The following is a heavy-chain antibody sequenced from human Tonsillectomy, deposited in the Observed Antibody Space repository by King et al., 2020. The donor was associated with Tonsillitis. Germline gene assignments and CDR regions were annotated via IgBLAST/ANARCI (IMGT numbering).Heavy chain of an antibody. Sequence: VQLVESGGGSVQPGGSLRLSCAASGFTFSSYAMNWVRQAPGKGLEWVSAISGSGGSTYYADPVKGRFTLSRDNSKNTLYLQMNSLRAEDTAVYFWAKGPLKEGDKGGNWGQGTRVT. D-gene: IGHD3-16*01. CDR1: GFTFSSYA. CDR3: AKGPLKEGDKGGN. V-gene: IGHV3-23*04. CDR2: ISGSGGST. J-gene: IGHJ4*02.